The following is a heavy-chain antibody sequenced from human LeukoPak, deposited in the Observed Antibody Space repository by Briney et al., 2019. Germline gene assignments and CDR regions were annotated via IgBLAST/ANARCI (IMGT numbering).Heavy chain of an antibody. CDR1: GFTFSSYG. Sequence: GGSLRLSCAASGFTFSSYGMHWVRQAPGKGLEWVAVIWYDGSNKYYADSVKGRFTISRDNSKNTLYLQMHSLRAEDTAVYYCERDVFPIAAAGNYIGYWGQGTLVTVSS. CDR2: IWYDGSNK. D-gene: IGHD6-13*01. CDR3: ERDVFPIAAAGNYIGY. J-gene: IGHJ4*02. V-gene: IGHV3-33*01.